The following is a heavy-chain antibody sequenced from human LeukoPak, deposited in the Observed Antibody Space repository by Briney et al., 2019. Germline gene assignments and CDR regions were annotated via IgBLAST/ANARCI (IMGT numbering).Heavy chain of an antibody. CDR3: ARDNTAMVTWVDYFNY. CDR2: IYHSGST. J-gene: IGHJ4*02. D-gene: IGHD5-18*01. CDR1: RDSISSTIHY. Sequence: SETLSLTCTVSRDSISSTIHYWGWIRQPPGKGLEWIGSIYHSGSTYYNPSLKSRVTISVDTSKNQFSLKLSSVTAADTAVYYCARDNTAMVTWVDYFNYWGQGTLVTVSS. V-gene: IGHV4-39*07.